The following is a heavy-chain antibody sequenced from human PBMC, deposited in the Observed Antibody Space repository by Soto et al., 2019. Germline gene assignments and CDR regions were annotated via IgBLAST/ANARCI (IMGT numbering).Heavy chain of an antibody. V-gene: IGHV3-30-3*01. J-gene: IGHJ4*02. CDR1: GFSFSISP. Sequence: QVQLVESGGGVVQPGRSLRLSCAASGFSFSISPMHLVRQSPGKLPEWVALISYDGTNKFYADSVKGRFTISRDNSKSTLYLQVNSLRPEDAAVYYCARDPKTSGGQHWAFNYFDSWGQGTLVTVSS. D-gene: IGHD7-27*01. CDR3: ARDPKTSGGQHWAFNYFDS. CDR2: ISYDGTNK.